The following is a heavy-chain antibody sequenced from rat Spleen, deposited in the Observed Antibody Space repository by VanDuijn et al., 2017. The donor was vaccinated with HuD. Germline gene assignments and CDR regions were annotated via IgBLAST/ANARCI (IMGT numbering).Heavy chain of an antibody. CDR1: GFTFSDYY. Sequence: EVQLVESGGGLVQPGRSLKLSCAASGFTFSDYYMAWVRQAPKKGLEWVASISYEGSSTYYPDSVKGRFTISRDNAKSTLYLQMNSLRSEDTATYYCTRGNYGYTGWYFDFWGQGVMVTVSS. CDR2: ISYEGSST. J-gene: IGHJ2*01. D-gene: IGHD1-9*01. V-gene: IGHV5-22*01. CDR3: TRGNYGYTGWYFDF.